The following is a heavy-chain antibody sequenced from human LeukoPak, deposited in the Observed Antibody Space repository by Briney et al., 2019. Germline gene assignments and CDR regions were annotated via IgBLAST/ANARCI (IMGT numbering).Heavy chain of an antibody. CDR2: IYRGGST. V-gene: IGHV3-53*01. CDR1: GFTVGSNF. Sequence: PGGSLRLSCAAPGFTVGSNFMSWVRQAPGKGLEWVSVIYRGGSTYYADSVKGRFTISRDNSKNTLYLQMNSLRAEDTAVYYCAKSIMVRGATDYWGQGTLVTVSS. CDR3: AKSIMVRGATDY. J-gene: IGHJ4*02. D-gene: IGHD3-10*01.